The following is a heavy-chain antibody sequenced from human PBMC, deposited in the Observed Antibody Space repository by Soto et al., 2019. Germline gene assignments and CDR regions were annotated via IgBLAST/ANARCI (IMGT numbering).Heavy chain of an antibody. CDR2: IATGSSYT. V-gene: IGHV3-11*05. D-gene: IGHD6-19*01. Sequence: GGSLRLSCAVSGFTFSDYYMSWIRQAPGKGLEWVSYIATGSSYTKYADSVKGRFTISRDNAKNSLYLQMNSLRAEDTAVYYCARGIYSGWYRADALDIWGQGTMVTVSS. J-gene: IGHJ3*02. CDR1: GFTFSDYY. CDR3: ARGIYSGWYRADALDI.